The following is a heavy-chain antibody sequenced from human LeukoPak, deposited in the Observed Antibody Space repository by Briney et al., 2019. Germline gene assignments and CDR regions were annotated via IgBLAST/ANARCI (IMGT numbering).Heavy chain of an antibody. V-gene: IGHV3-74*01. D-gene: IGHD2/OR15-2a*01. CDR1: GFTFSSYW. Sequence: GGSLRLSCAASGFTFSSYWMHWVRQAPGKGLVWVSRIDSDGNITSYADSVKGRFTISRDNAKNTLYLQMNSLRAEDTAVYYCAKYVSAKGPPYALDVWGQGTTVTVSS. J-gene: IGHJ6*02. CDR3: AKYVSAKGPPYALDV. CDR2: IDSDGNIT.